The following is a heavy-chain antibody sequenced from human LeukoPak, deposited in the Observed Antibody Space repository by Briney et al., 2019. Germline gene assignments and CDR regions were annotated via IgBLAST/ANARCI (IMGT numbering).Heavy chain of an antibody. Sequence: GGSLRLSCAASGFTFSSYSMNWVRQAPGKGLEWVSSISSSSSYIYYADSVKGRFTISRDNAKNSLYLQMNSLRAEDTAVYYCARDSVTTKKAFDIWGQGTVVTVSS. CDR2: ISSSSSYI. CDR3: ARDSVTTKKAFDI. J-gene: IGHJ3*02. D-gene: IGHD4-11*01. V-gene: IGHV3-21*01. CDR1: GFTFSSYS.